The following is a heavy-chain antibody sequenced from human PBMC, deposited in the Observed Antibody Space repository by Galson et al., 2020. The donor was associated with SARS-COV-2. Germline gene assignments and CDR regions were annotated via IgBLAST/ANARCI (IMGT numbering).Heavy chain of an antibody. CDR3: ARGRTKITMIVVVFTSSSINFDY. D-gene: IGHD3-22*01. J-gene: IGHJ4*02. Sequence: SQTLSLTCAVYGGSFSGYYWSWIRQPPGKGLEWIGEINPSGSTNYNPSLKSRVTMSVDTSKNQFSLKLSSVTAADTAVYYCARGRTKITMIVVVFTSSSINFDYWGQGTPVTVSS. CDR2: INPSGST. CDR1: GGSFSGYY. V-gene: IGHV4-34*01.